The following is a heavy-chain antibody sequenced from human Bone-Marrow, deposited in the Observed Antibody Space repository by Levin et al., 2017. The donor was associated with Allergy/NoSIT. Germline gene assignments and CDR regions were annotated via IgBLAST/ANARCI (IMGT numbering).Heavy chain of an antibody. J-gene: IGHJ6*03. V-gene: IGHV3-30*04. D-gene: IGHD3-9*01. CDR1: GFTFNNYG. CDR3: ARDGFRYFDWSYGCVYYYFYYMDV. Sequence: LSLTCAASGFTFNNYGVHWVRQAPGKGLEWVAVISYDGSKQYYADSVKGRFTVSRDNSKNTLYLQVNSLRAEDTAVYFCARDGFRYFDWSYGCVYYYFYYMDVWGKGTTVTVSS. CDR2: ISYDGSKQ.